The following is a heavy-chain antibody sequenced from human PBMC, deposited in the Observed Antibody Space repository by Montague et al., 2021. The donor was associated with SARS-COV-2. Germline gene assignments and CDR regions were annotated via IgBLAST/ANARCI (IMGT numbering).Heavy chain of an antibody. CDR2: IYYSGST. J-gene: IGHJ3*02. V-gene: IGHV4-59*01. D-gene: IGHD3-3*01. CDR1: GGSISSYY. CDR3: ARVGFFEDDAFDI. Sequence: SETLSLTYTVSGGSISSYYWSWIRQPPGKGLEWIGYIYYSGSTNYNPSLKSRVTISVDTSKNQFSLKLSSVAAADTAVYYCARVGFFEDDAFDIWGQGTMVTVSS.